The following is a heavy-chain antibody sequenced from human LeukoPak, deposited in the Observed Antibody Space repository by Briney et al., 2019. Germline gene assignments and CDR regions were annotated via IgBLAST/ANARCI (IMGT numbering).Heavy chain of an antibody. J-gene: IGHJ4*02. V-gene: IGHV3-74*01. CDR2: INSDGSST. CDR3: TKAGIAVPATPDY. CDR1: GFTFSSYW. Sequence: GGSLRLSCAASGFTFSSYWMHWVRQAPGKGLVWVSRINSDGSSTSYADSVKGRFIISRDNSKNTLYLQMNSLRAEDTAVYYCTKAGIAVPATPDYWGQGTLVTVSS. D-gene: IGHD6-19*01.